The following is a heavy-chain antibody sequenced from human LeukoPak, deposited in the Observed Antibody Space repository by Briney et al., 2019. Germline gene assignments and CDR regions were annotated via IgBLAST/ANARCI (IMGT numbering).Heavy chain of an antibody. J-gene: IGHJ6*03. CDR3: ARDPYSGSYGNYYYYFMDV. Sequence: GGSLRLSCAASGFAFSSYGMHWVRQAPGKGLEWVAVISYDGSNKYYADSVKGRFTISRDNSKNTLYLQMNSLRAEDTAVYYCARDPYSGSYGNYYYYFMDVWGKGTTVTISS. V-gene: IGHV3-30*03. CDR1: GFAFSSYG. D-gene: IGHD1-26*01. CDR2: ISYDGSNK.